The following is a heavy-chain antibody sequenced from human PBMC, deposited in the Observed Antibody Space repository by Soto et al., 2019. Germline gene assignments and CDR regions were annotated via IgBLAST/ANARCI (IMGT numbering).Heavy chain of an antibody. CDR2: MQPSSGRT. D-gene: IGHD3-10*01. Sequence: ASVKVSCKASGPSFTGLDINWVRQTTGQGLEWMGWMQPSSGRTGYAQKFQGRVTMTRDTSINTACMELTSLTPDDTACYFCARGVTAGVYYWGQGTLVTISS. CDR1: GPSFTGLD. J-gene: IGHJ4*02. V-gene: IGHV1-8*02. CDR3: ARGVTAGVYY.